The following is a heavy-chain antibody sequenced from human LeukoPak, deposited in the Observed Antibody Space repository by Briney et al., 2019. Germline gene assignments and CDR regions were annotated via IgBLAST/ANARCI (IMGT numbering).Heavy chain of an antibody. CDR1: GFTFSSYE. D-gene: IGHD6-19*01. V-gene: IGHV3-48*03. J-gene: IGHJ2*01. CDR2: ISSSGSTI. CDR3: ARTTSSSGWYGWYFDL. Sequence: GGSLRLSCAASGFTFSSYEMNWVRQAPGKGLEWVSYISSSGSTIYYADSVKGRFTISRDNAKNSLYLQMNSLRAEDTAVYYCARTTSSSGWYGWYFDLWGRGTLVTVSS.